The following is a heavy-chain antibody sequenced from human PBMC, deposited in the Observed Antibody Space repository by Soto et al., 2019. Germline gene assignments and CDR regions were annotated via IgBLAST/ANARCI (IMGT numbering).Heavy chain of an antibody. CDR2: IYPGDSDT. D-gene: IGHD6-13*01. CDR3: ARHISNCRYYYYDMDV. CDR1: GYTFTDYW. Sequence: LGESLKISCKGSGYTFTDYWIGWVRQLPGKGLEWMGIIYPGDSDTRYSPSFQGQVTITADKSTSTAYLQWNTLKASDTAMYYCARHISNCRYYYYDMDVWGQGTTVTVSS. J-gene: IGHJ6*02. V-gene: IGHV5-51*01.